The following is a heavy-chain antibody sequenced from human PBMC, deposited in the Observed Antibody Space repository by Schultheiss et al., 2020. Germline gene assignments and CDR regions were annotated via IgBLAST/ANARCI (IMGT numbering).Heavy chain of an antibody. CDR3: SRDKPTCGSPSGCGY. CDR2: IKQDGSEK. CDR1: GFSFGSYW. Sequence: GGSLRLSCSTSGFSFGSYWMSWVRQAPGKGLECVANIKQDGSEKYYVDSVKGRFFISRDNAKKSLFLQMNDLRGEDTGIYYCSRDKPTCGSPSGCGYWGQGTQVTVSS. V-gene: IGHV3-7*01. D-gene: IGHD5-12*01. J-gene: IGHJ4*02.